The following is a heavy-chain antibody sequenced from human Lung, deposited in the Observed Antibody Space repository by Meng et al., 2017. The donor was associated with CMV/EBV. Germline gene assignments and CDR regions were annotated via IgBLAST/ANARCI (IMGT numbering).Heavy chain of an antibody. J-gene: IGHJ6*04. CDR2: IKQDESEI. V-gene: IGHV3-7*01. CDR1: GFTFSSFW. D-gene: IGHD1-1*01. CDR3: ARSMLEVNRYYYGMDV. Sequence: GGSXRLXCAASGFTFSSFWMARVRQAPGKGLEWVGNIKQDESEIQYVGSVKGRFTITRDNAKNSLFLQMNSLRAEDTTVYYCARSMLEVNRYYYGMDVWGEGNXVTVSS.